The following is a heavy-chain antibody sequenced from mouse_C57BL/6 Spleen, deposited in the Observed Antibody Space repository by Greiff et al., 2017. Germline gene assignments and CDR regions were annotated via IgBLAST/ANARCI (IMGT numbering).Heavy chain of an antibody. CDR2: ISYDGSN. D-gene: IGHD1-1*01. Sequence: EVLLEQSGPGLVKPSQSLSLTCSVTGYSITSGYYWNWIRQFPGNKLEWMGYISYDGSNNYNPSLKNQISITRDTSKNQFFLKLNSVTNEDTATYYCARGIGLITTVVPYYFDYWGQGTTLTVSS. CDR1: GYSITSGYY. J-gene: IGHJ2*01. CDR3: ARGIGLITTVVPYYFDY. V-gene: IGHV3-6*01.